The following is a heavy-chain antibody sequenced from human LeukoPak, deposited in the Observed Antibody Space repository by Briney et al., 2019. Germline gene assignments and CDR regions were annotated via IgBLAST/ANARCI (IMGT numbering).Heavy chain of an antibody. D-gene: IGHD3-10*01. CDR2: INWDGGSL. CDR3: ARDRGWFGELLPWYFDL. J-gene: IGHJ2*01. CDR1: GFAFDDYG. Sequence: GGSLRLSCTASGFAFDDYGMSWVRQAPGKGLEWVSGINWDGGSLDYADSVKGRFTISRDNAKKSLYLQMNSLRDEDTALYYCARDRGWFGELLPWYFDLWGRGTLVSVSS. V-gene: IGHV3-20*04.